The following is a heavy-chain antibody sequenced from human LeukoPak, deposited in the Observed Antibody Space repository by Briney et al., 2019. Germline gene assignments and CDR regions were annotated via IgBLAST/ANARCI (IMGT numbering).Heavy chain of an antibody. CDR1: GGSFSGYY. Sequence: PSETLSLTCAVYGGSFSGYYWSWIRQPPGKGLEWIGEINHSGSTNYNPSLKSRVTISADTSKSQFSLKLGSVTAADTAVYYCARDHGSGYFYDYWDQGTLVTVSS. V-gene: IGHV4-34*01. J-gene: IGHJ4*02. D-gene: IGHD3-22*01. CDR2: INHSGST. CDR3: ARDHGSGYFYDY.